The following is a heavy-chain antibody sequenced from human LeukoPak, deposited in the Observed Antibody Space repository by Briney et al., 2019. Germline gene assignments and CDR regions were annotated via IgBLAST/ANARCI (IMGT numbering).Heavy chain of an antibody. Sequence: PSETLSLTCAVSGGSISSSNWWSWVRQPPGKGLEWIGEIYHSGSTNYNPSLKSRVTISVDKSKNQSSLKLSSVTAADTAVYYCASLAKYSSGWYYYYYGMDVWGKGTTVTVSS. D-gene: IGHD6-19*01. CDR3: ASLAKYSSGWYYYYYGMDV. CDR1: GGSISSSNW. J-gene: IGHJ6*04. V-gene: IGHV4-4*02. CDR2: IYHSGST.